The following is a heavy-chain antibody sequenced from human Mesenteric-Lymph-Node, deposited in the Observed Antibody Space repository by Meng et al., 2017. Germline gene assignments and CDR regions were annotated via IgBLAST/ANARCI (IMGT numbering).Heavy chain of an antibody. D-gene: IGHD6-19*01. J-gene: IGHJ4*02. Sequence: QVQLQESGPGLVKPSQTLSLTCTGAGASISSGCYYWSWIRQHPGKGLEWIGYTSYSGSTHYNPPLKSLVTISIDTSKNQFSLSSVTAADTAMYYCARVSSGWDYFDYWGQGTLVTVSS. CDR3: ARVSSGWDYFDY. V-gene: IGHV4-31*01. CDR2: TSYSGST. CDR1: GASISSGCYY.